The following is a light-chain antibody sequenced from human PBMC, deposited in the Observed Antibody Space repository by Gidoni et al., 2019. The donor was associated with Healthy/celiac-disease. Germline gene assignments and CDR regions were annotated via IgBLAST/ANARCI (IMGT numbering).Light chain of an antibody. Sequence: EIVLTQSPATLSLSPGERATLSCRASQSVSSYLAWYQQKPGQAPRLLIYDASNRATGIPARCSGRGSGTDFTLTSSSLEPEDFAVYYCQQRSNWLTFGGGTKVEIK. V-gene: IGKV3-11*01. J-gene: IGKJ4*01. CDR2: DAS. CDR3: QQRSNWLT. CDR1: QSVSSY.